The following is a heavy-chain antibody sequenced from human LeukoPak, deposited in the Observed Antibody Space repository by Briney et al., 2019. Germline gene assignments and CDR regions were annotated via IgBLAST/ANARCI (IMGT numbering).Heavy chain of an antibody. CDR2: ISYDGSNK. V-gene: IGHV3-30*18. CDR1: GFTFSSYG. D-gene: IGHD5-24*01. CDR3: AKGSFGLQIDY. J-gene: IGHJ4*02. Sequence: GRSLRLSCAASGFTFSSYGMHWVRQAPGKGLEWVAVISYDGSNKYYADSVKGRFTISRNNSKNTLYLQMKSQRAEDTAVYYCAKGSFGLQIDYWGQGTLVTVSS.